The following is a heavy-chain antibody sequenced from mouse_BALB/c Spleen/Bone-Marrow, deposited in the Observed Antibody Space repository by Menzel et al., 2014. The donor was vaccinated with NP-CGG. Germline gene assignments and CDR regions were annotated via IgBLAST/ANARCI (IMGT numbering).Heavy chain of an antibody. J-gene: IGHJ4*01. CDR2: ISSGSSTI. CDR1: GFTFSSFG. D-gene: IGHD3-1*01. V-gene: IGHV5-17*02. Sequence: DVKLVESGGGLVQPGGSRKLSCAASGFTFSSFGMHWVRQAPEKGLEWVAYISSGSSTIYYADTVKGRFTISRDNPKNPLRRQMTSQMSESTAFYYGSAPPPPCAMFFSVIDSCGQGTSRPVPS. CDR3: SAPPPPCAMFFSVIDS.